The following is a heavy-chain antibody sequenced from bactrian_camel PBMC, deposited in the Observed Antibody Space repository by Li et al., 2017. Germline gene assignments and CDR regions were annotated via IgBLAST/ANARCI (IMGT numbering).Heavy chain of an antibody. Sequence: HVQLVESGGGSVQAGGSLRLSCTASGFSFDGFDTGWYRQAPGKECELVSSIRRDGSTYDTDAVKGRFTFSQDNAKNTTYLQMNNLKPQDTAVYYCAGSLVAGDTWRKDFAYWGQGTQVTVS. CDR1: GFSFDGFD. J-gene: IGHJ6*01. V-gene: IGHV3S55*01. CDR3: AGSLVAGDTWRKDFAY. D-gene: IGHD7*01. CDR2: IRRDGST.